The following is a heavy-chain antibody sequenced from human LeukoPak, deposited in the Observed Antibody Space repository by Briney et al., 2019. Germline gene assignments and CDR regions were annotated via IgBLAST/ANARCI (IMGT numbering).Heavy chain of an antibody. CDR1: GFTFSNYA. CDR3: GKALRTGMFRGVIDY. Sequence: PGGSLRLSCAASGFTFSNYAMSWVRQAPGKGLEWVSAISGSASSTYHADSVKGRFTISRDNSKNMLYLQMYSLRAEDTALYYCGKALRTGMFRGVIDYWGQGTPVTVSS. CDR2: ISGSASST. J-gene: IGHJ4*02. V-gene: IGHV3-23*01. D-gene: IGHD3-10*01.